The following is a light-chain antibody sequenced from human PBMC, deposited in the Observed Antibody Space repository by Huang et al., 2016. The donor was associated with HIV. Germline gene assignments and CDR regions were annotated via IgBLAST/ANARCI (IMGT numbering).Light chain of an antibody. CDR3: QHYNNWPPWT. CDR2: GAS. J-gene: IGKJ1*01. V-gene: IGKV3D-15*01. Sequence: EIVMTQSPATLSVSPGDRATLSCRASQGVSNNIAWYPQKPGQTPRLLIHGASTRATGIAAKFSGRGSGTDFTLTITSLQPEDAAVYYCQHYNNWPPWTFGPGTQVEI. CDR1: QGVSNN.